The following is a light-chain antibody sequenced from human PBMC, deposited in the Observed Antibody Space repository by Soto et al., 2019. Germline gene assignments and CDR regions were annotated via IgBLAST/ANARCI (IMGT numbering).Light chain of an antibody. J-gene: IGLJ3*02. CDR1: SSNIGAGYD. Sequence: QAVVTQPPSVSGAPGQRVTISCTGSSSNIGAGYDVHWYQQLPGTAPKLLIYGNSNRPSGVPDRFSGSKSGTSASLAITGLQAEDEAEYYGQSYDSSLSGSVFGGGTKLTVL. V-gene: IGLV1-40*01. CDR2: GNS. CDR3: QSYDSSLSGSV.